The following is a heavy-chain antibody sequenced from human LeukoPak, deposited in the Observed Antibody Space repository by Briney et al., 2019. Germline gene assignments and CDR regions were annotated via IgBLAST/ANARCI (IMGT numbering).Heavy chain of an antibody. CDR3: ASASAGFGD. D-gene: IGHD3-10*01. CDR1: GGSITNTNYY. CDR2: IYSSGLT. J-gene: IGHJ4*02. V-gene: IGHV4-39*01. Sequence: SETLSLTCTASGGSITNTNYYWAWIRQSPGKGLEWIGSIYSSGLTYSHPSLKSRITISLDTSKNQFSLILTSVTAADTATYYCASASAGFGDWGQGTLVTVSS.